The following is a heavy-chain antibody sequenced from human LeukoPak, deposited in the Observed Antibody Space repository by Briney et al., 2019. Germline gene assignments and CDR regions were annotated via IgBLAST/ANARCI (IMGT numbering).Heavy chain of an antibody. D-gene: IGHD3-16*01. CDR2: IRYDGSNK. J-gene: IGHJ6*03. CDR1: GFTFSSYG. V-gene: IGHV3-30*02. CDR3: AKWHDQGGSHYYYYMDV. Sequence: GGSLRLSCAASGFTFSSYGMHWVRQAPGKGLEGVAFIRYDGSNKYYADSVKGRFTISRDNSKNTLYLKMNSLRAEDTAVYYCAKWHDQGGSHYYYYMDVWGKGTTVTISS.